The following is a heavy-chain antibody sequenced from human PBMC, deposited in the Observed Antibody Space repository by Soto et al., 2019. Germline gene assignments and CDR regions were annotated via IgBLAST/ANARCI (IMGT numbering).Heavy chain of an antibody. CDR2: ISYDGSNK. D-gene: IGHD3-10*01. Sequence: QVQLVESGGGVVQPGRSLRLSCAASGFPFTSYGMHWVREGPGKGLEWLAVISYDGSNKFYADSVKGRFTISRDNSKNSLYLHMNSLRPEETALYYCGGGQFYFDYRGQGTLVIVSS. CDR1: GFPFTSYG. J-gene: IGHJ4*02. V-gene: IGHV3-30*03. CDR3: GGGQFYFDY.